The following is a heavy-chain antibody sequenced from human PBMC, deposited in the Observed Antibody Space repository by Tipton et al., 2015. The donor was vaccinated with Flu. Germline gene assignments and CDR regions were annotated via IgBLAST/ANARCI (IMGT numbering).Heavy chain of an antibody. J-gene: IGHJ4*02. D-gene: IGHD3-16*02. CDR3: ARVEGSYVWGTYRYGPLDY. CDR2: ISSDGNTI. V-gene: IGHV3-74*01. Sequence: SLRLSCAASGFTFSSYWMHWVRQAPGKGLVWVSRISSDGNTIKYADSVKGRFTVSRDNANNTLYLQMNSLRGDDTAVYYCARVEGSYVWGTYRYGPLDYWGQGTLVTVSS. CDR1: GFTFSSYW.